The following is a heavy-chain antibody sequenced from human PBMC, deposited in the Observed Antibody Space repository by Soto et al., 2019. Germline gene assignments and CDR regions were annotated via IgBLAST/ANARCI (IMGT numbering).Heavy chain of an antibody. CDR1: GYSFANYW. V-gene: IGHV5-10-1*01. CDR3: AGRESAYCSGGTCSVLAY. D-gene: IGHD2-15*01. J-gene: IGHJ4*02. CDR2: IDPSDSYT. Sequence: GESLKISCKGSGYSFANYWITWVRQMPGKGLEWMGRIDPSDSYTTYSPSFHGHVTFSVDKSISTAYLHWSSLEASDTAMYYCAGRESAYCSGGTCSVLAYWGQGTQVTVS.